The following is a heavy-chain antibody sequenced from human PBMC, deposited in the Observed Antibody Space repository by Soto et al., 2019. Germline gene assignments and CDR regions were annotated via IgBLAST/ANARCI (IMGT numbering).Heavy chain of an antibody. V-gene: IGHV1-69*01. J-gene: IGHJ6*02. Sequence: QVQLVQSGAEVKKPGSSVKVSCKASGGTFSSYAISWVRQAPGQGREWMGGIIPIFGTANYAQKFQGRVTITADESTSIVYMELSSLRSDDTDVYYCARGGVEYNTAFYYYDMDVWGQGTTDTGSS. CDR2: IIPIFGTA. CDR1: GGTFSSYA. D-gene: IGHD1-1*01. CDR3: ARGGVEYNTAFYYYDMDV.